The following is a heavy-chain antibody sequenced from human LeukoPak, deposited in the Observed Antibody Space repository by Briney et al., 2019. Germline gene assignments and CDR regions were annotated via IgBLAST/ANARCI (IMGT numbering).Heavy chain of an antibody. CDR1: GLTFSSYG. V-gene: IGHV3-30*02. J-gene: IGHJ4*02. D-gene: IGHD1-20*01. CDR2: IRYDGSNK. Sequence: GRSLRLSCAASGLTFSSYGMHWVRQAPGKGLEWVAFIRYDGSNKNYADSVKGRFTISRGNSKNTLYLQMNSLRAEDTAVYYCANPRYNWTRRGYWGQGTLVTVSS. CDR3: ANPRYNWTRRGY.